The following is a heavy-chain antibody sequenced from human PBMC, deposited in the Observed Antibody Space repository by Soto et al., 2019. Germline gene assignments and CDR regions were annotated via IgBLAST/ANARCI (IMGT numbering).Heavy chain of an antibody. CDR3: ARGGIAAAGSWYYYYYYMDV. J-gene: IGHJ6*03. CDR2: IYPGDSDT. V-gene: IGHV5-51*01. CDR1: GYSFTSYW. Sequence: SCKGSGYSFTSYWIGWVRQMPGKGLEWMGIIYPGDSDTRYSPSFQGQVTISADKSTSTAYLQWSSLKASDTAVYYCARGGIAAAGSWYYYYYYMDVWGKGTTVTVSS. D-gene: IGHD6-13*01.